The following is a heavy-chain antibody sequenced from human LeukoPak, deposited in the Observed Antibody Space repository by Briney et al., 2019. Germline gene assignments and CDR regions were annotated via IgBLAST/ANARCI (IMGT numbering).Heavy chain of an antibody. Sequence: ASVKVSCKASGYTFTSYYMHWVRQAPGQGLEWMGIINPSGGSTSYAQKFQGRVTMTRDTSTSTVYMELSSLRSEDTAVYYCARTYVRHAQTVGAIDYWGQGTLVTVSS. D-gene: IGHD2-15*01. CDR2: INPSGGST. V-gene: IGHV1-46*01. J-gene: IGHJ4*02. CDR1: GYTFTSYY. CDR3: ARTYVRHAQTVGAIDY.